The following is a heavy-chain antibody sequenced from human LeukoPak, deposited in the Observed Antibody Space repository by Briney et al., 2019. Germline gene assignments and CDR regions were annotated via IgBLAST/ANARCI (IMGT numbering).Heavy chain of an antibody. CDR3: ARDRKAAVTYPDY. Sequence: QAGGSLRLSCGASGFTFSNYEMSWVRQAPGKGLEWLSNISSSGRTMYYADSVKGRFTISRDNAKNSLYLQMNSLRAEDTAVYYCARDRKAAVTYPDYWGQGTLVTVSS. V-gene: IGHV3-48*03. D-gene: IGHD4-17*01. CDR2: ISSSGRTM. CDR1: GFTFSNYE. J-gene: IGHJ4*02.